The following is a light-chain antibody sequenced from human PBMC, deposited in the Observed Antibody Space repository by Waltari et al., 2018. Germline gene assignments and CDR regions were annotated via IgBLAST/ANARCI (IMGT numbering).Light chain of an antibody. J-gene: IGLJ3*02. CDR2: DVS. V-gene: IGLV2-14*01. CDR1: SSDDGGYKY. Sequence: QSALTQPASVSGSPGQSITISCTGTSSDDGGYKYVSWYQQHPGKAPKVMIYDVSKRPSGVSNRFSGSKSGNTVSLTISGLQAEDEADYYCSSYTSSNTGVFGGGTKLTVL. CDR3: SSYTSSNTGV.